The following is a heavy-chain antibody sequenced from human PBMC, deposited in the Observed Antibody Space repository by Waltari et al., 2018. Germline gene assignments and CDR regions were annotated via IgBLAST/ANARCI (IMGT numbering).Heavy chain of an antibody. CDR1: GGSISSGGYS. D-gene: IGHD4-17*01. J-gene: IGHJ5*02. Sequence: QLQLQESGSGLVKPSQTLSLTCAVSGGSISSGGYSWSWIRQPPGKGLAWIGYIYHSGSTYYNPSRKRRVTITVDRSKNQFSLKLSSVTAADTAVYYCARDHYGDYCWPWFDPWGQGTLVTVSS. V-gene: IGHV4-30-2*01. CDR3: ARDHYGDYCWPWFDP. CDR2: IYHSGST.